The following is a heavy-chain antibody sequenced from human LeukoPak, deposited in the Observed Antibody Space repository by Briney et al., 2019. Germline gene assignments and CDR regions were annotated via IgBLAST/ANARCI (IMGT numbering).Heavy chain of an antibody. CDR1: GFTFSSYT. CDR3: AREDSSACVPDY. J-gene: IGHJ4*02. V-gene: IGHV3-48*01. Sequence: GGSLRLSCAASGFTFSSYTMNWVRQAPGKGLEWISDISSSSGTTHYGDSVKGRFTISRDNAKSSLYLQMNSLRVDDTAVYYCAREDSSACVPDYWGQGTLVTVSS. D-gene: IGHD6-19*01. CDR2: ISSSSGTT.